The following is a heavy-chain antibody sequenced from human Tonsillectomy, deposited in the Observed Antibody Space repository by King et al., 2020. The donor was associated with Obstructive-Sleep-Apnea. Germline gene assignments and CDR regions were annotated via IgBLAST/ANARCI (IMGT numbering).Heavy chain of an antibody. CDR1: GGFISSSSFY. CDR2: VYYSGST. CDR3: ARDWELLYYFDY. J-gene: IGHJ4*02. Sequence: QLQESGPGLVKPSETLSLTCTVSGGFISSSSFYWGWIHQPPGKGLEWIGSVYYSGSTYYNPSLKSRVTISVDTSENQFSLNLSSVTAADTAVYYCARDWELLYYFDYWGQGTLVTVSS. V-gene: IGHV4-39*07. D-gene: IGHD1-26*01.